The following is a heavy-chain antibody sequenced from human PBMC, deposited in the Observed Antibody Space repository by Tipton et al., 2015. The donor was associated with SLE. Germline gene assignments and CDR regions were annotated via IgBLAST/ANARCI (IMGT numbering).Heavy chain of an antibody. J-gene: IGHJ2*01. V-gene: IGHV4-59*01. CDR2: IYYSGST. CDR3: ATLVGGYYSSSRVVWYFDL. CDR1: GGSISSYY. D-gene: IGHD6-6*01. Sequence: TLSLTCTVSGGSISSYYWSWIRQPPGKGLEWIGYIYYSGSTNYNPSLKSRVTISVDTSKNQFSLKLSSVTAADTAIYYCATLVGGYYSSSRVVWYFDLWGRGTLVTVSS.